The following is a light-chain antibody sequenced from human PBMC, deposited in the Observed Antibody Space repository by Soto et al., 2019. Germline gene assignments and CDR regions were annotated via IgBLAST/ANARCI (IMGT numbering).Light chain of an antibody. V-gene: IGKV1-5*03. Sequence: DIQMTQSPSTLSASVGDRVTITCRASQNIKNILAWYQQKPGKAPKFLVSLLQDGVPSRFSGSGSETEFAPTISSLQPDDFATYHCQHLDSYVSIFGPGTRVDIK. J-gene: IGKJ3*01. CDR3: QHLDSYVSI. CDR1: QNIKNI. CDR2: S.